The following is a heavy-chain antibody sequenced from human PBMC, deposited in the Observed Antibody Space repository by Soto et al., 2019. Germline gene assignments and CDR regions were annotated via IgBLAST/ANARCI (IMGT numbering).Heavy chain of an antibody. Sequence: SVKVSCKASGGTFSSYAISWVRQAPGQGPEWMGGIIPIFGTANYAQKFQGRVTITADESTSTAYMELSSLRSEDTAVYYCARDLKGSSSWREFDYWGQGTLVTVSS. D-gene: IGHD6-13*01. CDR2: IIPIFGTA. V-gene: IGHV1-69*13. CDR1: GGTFSSYA. J-gene: IGHJ4*02. CDR3: ARDLKGSSSWREFDY.